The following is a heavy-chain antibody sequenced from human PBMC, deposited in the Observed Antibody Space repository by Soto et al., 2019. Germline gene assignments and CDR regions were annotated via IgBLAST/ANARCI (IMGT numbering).Heavy chain of an antibody. V-gene: IGHV3-23*01. D-gene: IGHD5-18*01. CDR2: ISGSGGST. CDR3: ALHSTVDTATNGMDA. Sequence: GGSLRLSCAASGFTFSSYAMSWVRQAPGKGLEWVSAISGSGGSTYYADSVKGRFTISRDNSKSTLYLQMNSLRAEDTAVYYCALHSTVDTATNGMDAWGQGTTVTVSS. J-gene: IGHJ6*02. CDR1: GFTFSSYA.